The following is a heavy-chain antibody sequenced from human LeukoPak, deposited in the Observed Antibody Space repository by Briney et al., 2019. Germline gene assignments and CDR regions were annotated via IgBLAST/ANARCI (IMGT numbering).Heavy chain of an antibody. CDR3: TRRTYYDTSGYPPYFDY. D-gene: IGHD3-22*01. CDR2: IYTTGST. V-gene: IGHV4-61*02. J-gene: IGHJ4*02. Sequence: SETLSLTCTVSGVSIANTFYYWNWLRQPAGKGLEWIGRIYTTGSTDYNPSLKIRITRSLDTSKNQFSLKLSSVTAAHTAMYYCTRRTYYDTSGYPPYFDYWGQGTLVTVYS. CDR1: GVSIANTFYY.